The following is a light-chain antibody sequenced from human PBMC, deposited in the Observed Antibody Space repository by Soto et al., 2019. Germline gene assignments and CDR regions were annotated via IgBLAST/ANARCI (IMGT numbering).Light chain of an antibody. J-gene: IGKJ4*01. CDR1: QSVGRS. V-gene: IGKV3-15*01. CDR3: QQFDTWPLVT. CDR2: GTS. Sequence: IVMKMSPATLSVYTGERATLSCRASQSVGRSLAWYQQKPGQAPRLLMYGTSARATGIPATFSGSGSGTEFTLTISSLQSEDFAVYYCQQFDTWPLVTFAGGTKVDIK.